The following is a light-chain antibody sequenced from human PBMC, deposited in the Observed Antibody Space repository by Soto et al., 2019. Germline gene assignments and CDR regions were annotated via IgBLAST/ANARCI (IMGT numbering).Light chain of an antibody. Sequence: QSVLTQPRSVSGSPGQSVTISCTGTSSDVGGYNYVSWYQQHPGKAPKLMIYDVSKRPSGVPDRFSGSQSGNTASLTISRLQAEDEADYYCSSYTISSTLVVFGGGTKLTVL. J-gene: IGLJ2*01. CDR3: SSYTISSTLVV. CDR2: DVS. CDR1: SSDVGGYNY. V-gene: IGLV2-11*01.